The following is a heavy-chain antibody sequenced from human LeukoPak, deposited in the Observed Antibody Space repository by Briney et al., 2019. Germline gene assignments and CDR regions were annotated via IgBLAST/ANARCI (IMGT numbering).Heavy chain of an antibody. Sequence: ASVKVSCKTSGYTFTDFGMSWVRQAPGQGLEWMGWISAYNGDTNYAHNLQGRVTMTTDTSTSTAYMELRSLRSDDTAVYYCARGRPSDYWGQGTSVSVSS. CDR1: GYTFTDFG. J-gene: IGHJ4*02. CDR3: ARGRPSDY. V-gene: IGHV1-18*01. CDR2: ISAYNGDT.